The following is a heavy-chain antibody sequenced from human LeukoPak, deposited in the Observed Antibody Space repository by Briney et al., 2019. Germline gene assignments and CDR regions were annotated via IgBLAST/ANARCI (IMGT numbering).Heavy chain of an antibody. CDR3: ARDTGQWLVNDAFDI. CDR1: GGSISSSSYY. J-gene: IGHJ3*02. V-gene: IGHV4-39*07. CDR2: IYYSGST. Sequence: SETLSLTCTVSGGSISSSSYYWGWIRQPPGKGLEWIGSIYYSGSTYYNPSLKSRVTISVDTSKNQFSLKLSSVTAADTAVYYCARDTGQWLVNDAFDIWGQGAMVTVSS. D-gene: IGHD6-19*01.